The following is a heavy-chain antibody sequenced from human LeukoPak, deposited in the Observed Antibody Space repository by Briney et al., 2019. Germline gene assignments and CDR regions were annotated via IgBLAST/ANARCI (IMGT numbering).Heavy chain of an antibody. CDR1: GGTFSSYA. D-gene: IGHD3-10*01. Sequence: SVKVSCKASGGTFSSYAISWVRQAPGQGLEWMGGIIPIFGTANYAQKFQGRVTITADKSTSTAYMELSGLRSEDTAVYYCARDLYGSGSYGYWGQGTLVTVSS. J-gene: IGHJ4*02. V-gene: IGHV1-69*06. CDR2: IIPIFGTA. CDR3: ARDLYGSGSYGY.